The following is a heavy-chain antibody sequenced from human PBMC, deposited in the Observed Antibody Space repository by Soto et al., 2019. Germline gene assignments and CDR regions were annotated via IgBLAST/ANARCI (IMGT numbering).Heavy chain of an antibody. CDR2: INTGNGDT. D-gene: IGHD2-15*01. CDR1: GYTFTSYP. V-gene: IGHV1-3*04. J-gene: IGHJ3*02. CDR3: APSPGGCSGVSCYSFNAFDM. Sequence: QVQLVQSGAEVKKPGASVKVSCKASGYTFTSYPMHWVRLAPGQRREWMGWINTGNGDTNYSQKFQGRVTITRDTSASTAYIQLTSLRYEDTAVYYCAPSPGGCSGVSCYSFNAFDMWGQGTLVTVSS.